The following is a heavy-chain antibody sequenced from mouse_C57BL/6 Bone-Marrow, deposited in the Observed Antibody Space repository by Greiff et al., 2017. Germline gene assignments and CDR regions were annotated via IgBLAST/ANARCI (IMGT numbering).Heavy chain of an antibody. CDR1: GFTFSDYY. CDR2: ISNGGGST. V-gene: IGHV5-12*01. CDR3: ARRNYDEDGFDY. Sequence: EVMLVESGGGLVQPGGSLKLSCAASGFTFSDYYMYWVRQTPEKRLEWVAYISNGGGSTYYPDTVKGRFTISRDNAKNTLYLQMSRLKSEDTAMYYCARRNYDEDGFDYWGQGTTLTVSS. J-gene: IGHJ2*01. D-gene: IGHD2-4*01.